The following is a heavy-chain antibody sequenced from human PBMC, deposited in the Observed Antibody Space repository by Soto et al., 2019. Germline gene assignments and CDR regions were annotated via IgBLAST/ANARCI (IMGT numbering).Heavy chain of an antibody. CDR3: ARGRDGYNSDYFDY. CDR2: INHSGST. V-gene: IGHV4-34*01. D-gene: IGHD5-12*01. CDR1: GGSFSGYY. J-gene: IGHJ4*02. Sequence: SETLSLTCAVYGGSFSGYYWSWIRQPPGKGLEWIGEINHSGSTNYNPSLKSRVTISVDTSKNQFSLKLSSVTAADTAVYYCARGRDGYNSDYFDYWGQGTLVTSPQ.